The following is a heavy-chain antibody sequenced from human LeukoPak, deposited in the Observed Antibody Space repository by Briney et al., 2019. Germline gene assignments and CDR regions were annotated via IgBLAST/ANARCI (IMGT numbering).Heavy chain of an antibody. CDR1: GGTFSSYA. V-gene: IGHV1-2*02. D-gene: IGHD3-10*01. CDR2: INPNSGGT. Sequence: ASVKVSCKASGGTFSSYAISWVRQAPGQGLEWMGWINPNSGGTNYAQKFQGRVTMTRDTSISTAYMELSRLRSDDTAVYYCAAAGPSYYYGSGSYFSDYYYYMDVWGKGTTVTISS. CDR3: AAAGPSYYYGSGSYFSDYYYYMDV. J-gene: IGHJ6*03.